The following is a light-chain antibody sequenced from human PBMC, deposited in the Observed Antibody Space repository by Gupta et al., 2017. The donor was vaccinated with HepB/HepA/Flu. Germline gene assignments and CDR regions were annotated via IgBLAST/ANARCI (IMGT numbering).Light chain of an antibody. Sequence: ILSCRASQSVSRNLAWYQQKPGQPPRLLIHDASTRATGVPDRFSGSGAGTDFITTISSRQSDDFAEFICQQYNDWPPWNFGQGTRVQI. CDR3: QQYNDWPPWN. CDR1: QSVSRN. J-gene: IGKJ2*01. V-gene: IGKV3-15*01. CDR2: DAS.